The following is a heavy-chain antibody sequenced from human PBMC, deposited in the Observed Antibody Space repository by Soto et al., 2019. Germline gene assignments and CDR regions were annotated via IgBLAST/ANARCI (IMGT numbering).Heavy chain of an antibody. CDR2: ISGSGGST. D-gene: IGHD2-15*01. Sequence: EVQLLESGGGLVQPGGSLRLSCAAPGLTFRTYAMTWVRQAPGKGLEWVSIISGSGGSTYYADSVKGRFTVSRDNSKNTLYVQMNSLRAEDTAVYYCAKWTCSGDSCYFDYWGQGTLVTVSS. V-gene: IGHV3-23*01. CDR1: GLTFRTYA. CDR3: AKWTCSGDSCYFDY. J-gene: IGHJ4*02.